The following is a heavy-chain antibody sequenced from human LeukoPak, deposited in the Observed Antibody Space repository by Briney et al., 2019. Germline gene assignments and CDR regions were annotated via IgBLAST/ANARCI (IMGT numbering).Heavy chain of an antibody. J-gene: IGHJ4*02. CDR1: GGSFSGYY. Sequence: PSETLSLTCAVYGGSFSGYYWSWIRQPPGKGLEWIGEINHSGSTNYNPSLKSRVTISVDTSKNQFSLKLSSVTAADTAVYYCARGGILSFDYWGQGTLVTVSS. CDR2: INHSGST. V-gene: IGHV4-34*01. CDR3: ARGGILSFDY. D-gene: IGHD2/OR15-2a*01.